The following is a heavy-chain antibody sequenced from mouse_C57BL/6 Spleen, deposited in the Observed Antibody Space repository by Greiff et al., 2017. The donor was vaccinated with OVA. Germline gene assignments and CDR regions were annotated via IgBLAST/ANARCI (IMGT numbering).Heavy chain of an antibody. V-gene: IGHV1-64*01. CDR2: IHPNSGST. Sequence: QVQLQQSGAELVKPGASVKLSCKASGYTFTSYWMHWVKQTPGQGLEWIGMIHPNSGSTNYNEKFKSKATLTVDKSSSTAYMQLSSLTSEDSAVYYCARKSDYYAMDYWGQGTSVTVSS. CDR3: ARKSDYYAMDY. J-gene: IGHJ4*01. CDR1: GYTFTSYW.